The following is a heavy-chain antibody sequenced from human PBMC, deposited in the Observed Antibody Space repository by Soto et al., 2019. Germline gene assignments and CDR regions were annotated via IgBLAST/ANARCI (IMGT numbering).Heavy chain of an antibody. CDR2: MNPNSGNT. CDR3: ARGGGRGILEGNNWNVDSFDS. V-gene: IGHV1-8*01. D-gene: IGHD1-20*01. Sequence: GASVKVSCKASGYTFTSYDINWVRQATGQGLEWMGWMNPNSGNTGYAQKFQGRVTMTRNTSISTAYMELSSLRSEDTAVYYCARGGGRGILEGNNWNVDSFDSGGKGTWVT. CDR1: GYTFTSYD. J-gene: IGHJ4*02.